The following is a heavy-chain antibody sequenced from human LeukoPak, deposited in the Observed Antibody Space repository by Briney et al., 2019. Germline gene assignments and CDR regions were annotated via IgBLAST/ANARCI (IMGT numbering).Heavy chain of an antibody. J-gene: IGHJ4*02. D-gene: IGHD6-19*01. CDR2: ISGSSGTI. V-gene: IGHV3-48*02. Sequence: GGSLRLSCVVSGLSISSYEMNWVRQAPGKGLEWVSYISGSSGTIYYADSVKGRFTISRDNAKNSLYLQMNSLRDEDTAVYYCARYSSGWYYFDYWGQGTLVTVSS. CDR3: ARYSSGWYYFDY. CDR1: GLSISSYE.